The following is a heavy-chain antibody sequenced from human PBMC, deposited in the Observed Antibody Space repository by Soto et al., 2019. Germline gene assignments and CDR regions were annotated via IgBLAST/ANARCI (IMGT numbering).Heavy chain of an antibody. D-gene: IGHD5-18*01. CDR2: IDPGDSDA. CDR1: GYSFASYW. J-gene: IGHJ6*02. CDR3: ARHDGYNNFRYGMDV. V-gene: IGHV5-51*01. Sequence: GESLKISCKGSGYSFASYWIDWVRQVPGKGLEWMGIIDPGDSDARYSPSFQGQVTISADKSSSTAYLQWSSLKASDTAMYYCARHDGYNNFRYGMDVWGQGATVTVSS.